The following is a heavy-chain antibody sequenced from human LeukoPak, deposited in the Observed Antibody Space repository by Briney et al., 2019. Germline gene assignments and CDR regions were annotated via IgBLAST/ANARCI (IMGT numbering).Heavy chain of an antibody. CDR2: IGYDGDT. V-gene: IGHV3-13*01. CDR3: AIGRRDDYNFAFDY. Sequence: PGGALRLSCVASGVTFSRHHMHWVRQAPGKGLEWVSAIGYDGDTYYADSVKCRFTISREKTKNSLYLQMNSLTAGDTAVYYFAIGRRDDYNFAFDYWGQGALVTASS. CDR1: GVTFSRHH. D-gene: IGHD5-24*01. J-gene: IGHJ4*02.